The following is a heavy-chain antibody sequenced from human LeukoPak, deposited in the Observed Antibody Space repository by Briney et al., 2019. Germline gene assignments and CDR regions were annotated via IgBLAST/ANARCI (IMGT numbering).Heavy chain of an antibody. CDR1: GFTFNFYV. CDR3: ARGYYHASGSYDS. D-gene: IGHD3-10*01. J-gene: IGHJ4*02. Sequence: GGSLRLSCAASGFTFNFYVMTWVRQAPGKGLEWVSAISGRDDSTYYAPSVRGRFTVSRDNSKSTLSLQMTSLRAEDTAVYYCARGYYHASGSYDSWGQGTLVTVSS. CDR2: ISGRDDST. V-gene: IGHV3-23*01.